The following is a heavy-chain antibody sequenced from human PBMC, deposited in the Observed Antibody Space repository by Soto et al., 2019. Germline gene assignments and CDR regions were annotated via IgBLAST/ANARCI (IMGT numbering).Heavy chain of an antibody. D-gene: IGHD2-15*01. Sequence: VGSLRLSCAASGFTFSSYGMHWVRQAPGKGLEWVAVISYDGSNKYYADSVKGRFTISRDNSKNTLYLQMNSLRAEDTAVYYCAKSGLYCSGGSCYGDYYYYMDVWGKGTTVTVSS. J-gene: IGHJ6*03. CDR2: ISYDGSNK. CDR1: GFTFSSYG. V-gene: IGHV3-30*18. CDR3: AKSGLYCSGGSCYGDYYYYMDV.